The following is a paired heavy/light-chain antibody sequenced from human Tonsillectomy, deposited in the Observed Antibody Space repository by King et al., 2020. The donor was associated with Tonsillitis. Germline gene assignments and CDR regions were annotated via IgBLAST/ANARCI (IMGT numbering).Heavy chain of an antibody. Sequence: EVQLVESGGGLVQPGGSLRLSCAASEFAFSNFWMAWVRQAPGKGLEWVANIKQDGSDKYYVDSVKGRFTISRDNAKNSLYLQMNSLRAEDTAVYYCARDAGGHRNYYDSSGYYDALDIWGQGTMVTVSS. CDR2: IKQDGSDK. CDR1: EFAFSNFW. D-gene: IGHD3-22*01. CDR3: ARDAGGHRNYYDSSGYYDALDI. J-gene: IGHJ3*02. V-gene: IGHV3-7*01.
Light chain of an antibody. V-gene: IGKV1-6*01. J-gene: IGKJ2*01. CDR2: AAS. Sequence: AIQMTQSPSSLSASVGDRVTITCRASQGIRNDLGWYQQKPGKAPKLLIYAASSLQSGVPSRFSGSGSGTDFTLTISSLQPEDFATYYCLQDYIYPRTFGPGTKLEIK. CDR1: QGIRND. CDR3: LQDYIYPRT.